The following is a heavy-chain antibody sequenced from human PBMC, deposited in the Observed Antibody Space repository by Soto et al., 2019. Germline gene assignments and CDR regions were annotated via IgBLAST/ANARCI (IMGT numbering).Heavy chain of an antibody. CDR1: GDSISSSHW. V-gene: IGHV4-4*02. CDR2: IFHSGAT. J-gene: IGHJ4*02. D-gene: IGHD1-1*01. Sequence: QVQLQESGPGLVEPSGTLSLTCAVSGDSISSSHWWSGVRQSPGKGLEGIGEIFHSGATKYNPSLESRVTMSVDKSTTQFSLQLRSVTAADTAVYYCARQLERGDLPEGFEYWGQGTLATVSS. CDR3: ARQLERGDLPEGFEY.